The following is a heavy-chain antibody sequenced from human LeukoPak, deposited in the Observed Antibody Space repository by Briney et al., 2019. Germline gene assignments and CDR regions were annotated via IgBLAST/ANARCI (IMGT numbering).Heavy chain of an antibody. V-gene: IGHV4-59*01. CDR3: ARVDPNGGSTIEVFAS. CDR1: GGSISSYY. Sequence: SETLSLTCTVSGGSISSYYWSWIRQPPGKGLEWIGYIYYSGSTNYNPSLKSRVTISVDTSKNQFSLKLSSVTAADTAVYYCARVDPNGGSTIEVFASWGQGTLFTVSS. D-gene: IGHD6-25*01. CDR2: IYYSGST. J-gene: IGHJ4*02.